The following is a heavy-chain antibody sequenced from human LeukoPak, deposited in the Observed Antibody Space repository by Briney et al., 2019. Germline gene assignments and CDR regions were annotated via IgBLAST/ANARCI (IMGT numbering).Heavy chain of an antibody. J-gene: IGHJ5*02. CDR3: ARDSSDYDYVWGSYSWFDP. Sequence: KASGTLSLTCTVSGGSISSNNYYWGWIRQPPGKGLEWIGSIYYSGSTYYNPSLKSRVTISVDTSKNQFSLKLSSVTAADTAVYYCARDSSDYDYVWGSYSWFDPWGQGTLVTVSS. V-gene: IGHV4-39*07. CDR2: IYYSGST. CDR1: GGSISSNNYY. D-gene: IGHD3-16*01.